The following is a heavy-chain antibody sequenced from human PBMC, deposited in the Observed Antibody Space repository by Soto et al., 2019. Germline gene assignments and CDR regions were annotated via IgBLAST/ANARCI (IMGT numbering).Heavy chain of an antibody. CDR3: ARGFVSSNSDFRRYYCDY. CDR1: GYSFTNYY. Sequence: QVQLVQSGAEAKKPGASVRVSCKAFGYSFTNYYMHWVRQVPGQGLEWMGMINPKIGSTSYTQKFRDRVTMTRDTSTSTVNMELSSLRSEDTAVYYCARGFVSSNSDFRRYYCDYWGQGTLVTVSS. J-gene: IGHJ4*02. V-gene: IGHV1-46*01. D-gene: IGHD4-4*01. CDR2: INPKIGST.